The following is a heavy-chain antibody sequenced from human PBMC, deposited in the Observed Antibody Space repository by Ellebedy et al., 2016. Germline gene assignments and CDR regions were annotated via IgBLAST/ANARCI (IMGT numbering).Heavy chain of an antibody. D-gene: IGHD4-23*01. V-gene: IGHV1-18*01. CDR3: ATDSTVETDAFDI. CDR2: ISAYNGNT. Sequence: ASVKVSXXASGYTFTSYGISWVRQAPGQGLEWMGWISAYNGNTNYAQKLQGRVTMTEDTSTDTAYMELSSLRSEDTAVYYCATDSTVETDAFDIWGQGTMVTVSS. J-gene: IGHJ3*02. CDR1: GYTFTSYG.